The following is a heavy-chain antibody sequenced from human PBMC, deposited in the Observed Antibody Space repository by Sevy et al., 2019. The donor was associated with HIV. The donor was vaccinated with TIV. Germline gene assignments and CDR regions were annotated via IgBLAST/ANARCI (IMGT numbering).Heavy chain of an antibody. D-gene: IGHD3-3*01. CDR3: SRVFGWAAPQQLYY. CDR1: GFTFGDCA. J-gene: IGHJ4*02. V-gene: IGHV3-49*03. Sequence: GGSLRLSCTGSGFTFGDCAMSWFRQAPGKGLEWVGFIRSRAYGGTTEYAASVKGRFTISRDDSKSIAYLQMNSLKTEDTAVYYCSRVFGWAAPQQLYYWGQGTLVTVSS. CDR2: IRSRAYGGTT.